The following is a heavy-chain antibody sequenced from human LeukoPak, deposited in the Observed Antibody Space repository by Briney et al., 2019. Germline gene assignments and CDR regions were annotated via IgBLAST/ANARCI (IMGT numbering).Heavy chain of an antibody. CDR2: IIPIFGTA. CDR3: AADIVVVPAAIRRYDY. D-gene: IGHD2-2*02. J-gene: IGHJ4*02. V-gene: IGHV1-69*05. CDR1: GGTFSSYA. Sequence: SVKVSCKASGGTFSSYAISWVRQAPGQGLEWMGGIIPIFGTANYAQKFQGRVTITTDESTSTAYMELSSLRSEDTAVYYCAADIVVVPAAIRRYDYWGQGTLVTVSS.